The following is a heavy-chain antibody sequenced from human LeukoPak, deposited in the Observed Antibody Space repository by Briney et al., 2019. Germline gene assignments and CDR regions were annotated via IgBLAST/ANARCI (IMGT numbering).Heavy chain of an antibody. J-gene: IGHJ4*02. CDR1: GFTFSSYA. CDR3: AGSSGWPRYFDY. V-gene: IGHV4-30-2*02. Sequence: LRLSCVASGFTFSSYAMSWIRQPPGKGLEWIGYIYHSGSAYYNPSLKSRVTISVDRSKNQFSLKLSSVTAADTAVYYCAGSSGWPRYFDYWGQGTLVTVSS. CDR2: IYHSGSA. D-gene: IGHD6-19*01.